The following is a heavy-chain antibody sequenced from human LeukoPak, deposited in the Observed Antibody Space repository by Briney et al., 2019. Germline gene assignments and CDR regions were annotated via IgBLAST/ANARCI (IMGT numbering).Heavy chain of an antibody. V-gene: IGHV1-69*13. J-gene: IGHJ5*02. CDR1: GGTFSSHA. Sequence: SVKVSCKASGGTFSSHAISWVRQAPGQGLEWMGGIIPIFGTADYELNFQGRVTITVDESTSTAYMELSSLRSEDTAVYYCARIVPAAINWFDPWGQGTLVTVSS. CDR2: IIPIFGTA. D-gene: IGHD2-2*01. CDR3: ARIVPAAINWFDP.